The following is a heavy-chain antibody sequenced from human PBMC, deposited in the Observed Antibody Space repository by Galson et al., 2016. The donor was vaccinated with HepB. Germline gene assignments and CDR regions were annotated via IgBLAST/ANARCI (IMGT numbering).Heavy chain of an antibody. CDR2: IIPIFGTA. J-gene: IGHJ5*02. D-gene: IGHD2-2*01. V-gene: IGHV1-69*13. CDR1: GGTFSSYA. Sequence: SVKVSCKASGGTFSSYAISWVRQAPGQGLEWMGGIIPIFGTANYAQKFQGRVTITADESTSTAYMELSSLRSGDTAVYYCAIPPGLLWGWFDPWGQGTLVTVSS. CDR3: AIPPGLLWGWFDP.